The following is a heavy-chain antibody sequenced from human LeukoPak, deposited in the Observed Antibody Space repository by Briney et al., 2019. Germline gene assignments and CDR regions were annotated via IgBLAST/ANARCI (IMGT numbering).Heavy chain of an antibody. CDR2: ISYDGSNK. Sequence: GGSLRLSCAASGFTFSSYAMHWVRQAPGKGLEWVAVISYDGSNKYYADSVKGRFTISRDNAKNTLYLQMNSLRAEDTAVYYCARDLGYSSPSAGWYFDLWGRGTLVTVSS. CDR3: ARDLGYSSPSAGWYFDL. D-gene: IGHD6-6*01. CDR1: GFTFSSYA. J-gene: IGHJ2*01. V-gene: IGHV3-30-3*01.